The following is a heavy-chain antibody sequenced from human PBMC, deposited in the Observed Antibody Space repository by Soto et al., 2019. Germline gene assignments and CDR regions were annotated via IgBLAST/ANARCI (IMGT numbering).Heavy chain of an antibody. CDR2: IYYSGTS. Sequence: QLQLQESGPGLVKPSETLSLTCTVSGGSISDDTYYWGWIRQPPGKGLEWIGSIYYSGTSSYNPSLESAVTTSVATSKKHLSFRLRSVTATDTAVYYCAGLHCTSPGCVPLAPWGHGTLVTVSS. V-gene: IGHV4-39*02. J-gene: IGHJ5*02. D-gene: IGHD2-2*01. CDR3: AGLHCTSPGCVPLAP. CDR1: GGSISDDTYY.